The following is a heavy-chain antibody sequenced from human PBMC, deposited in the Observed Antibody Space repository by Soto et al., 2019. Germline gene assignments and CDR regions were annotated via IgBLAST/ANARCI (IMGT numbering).Heavy chain of an antibody. V-gene: IGHV1-3*01. CDR2: INAGNGNT. CDR1: GYTFTSYA. J-gene: IGHJ4*02. Sequence: ASVKVSCKASGYTFTSYATHWVRQAPGQRLEWMGWINAGNGNTKYSQKFQGRVTITRDTSASTAYMELSSLRSEDTAVYYCARDGGYSGYDSYFDYWGQGTLVTVSS. D-gene: IGHD5-12*01. CDR3: ARDGGYSGYDSYFDY.